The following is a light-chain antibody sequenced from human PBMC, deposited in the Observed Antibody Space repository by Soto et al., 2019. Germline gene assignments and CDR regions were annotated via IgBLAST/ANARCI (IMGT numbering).Light chain of an antibody. CDR1: QTISSW. CDR3: QQYNSYST. V-gene: IGKV1-5*01. J-gene: IGKJ1*01. CDR2: DAS. Sequence: DIQLTQSHSTLSGSVGDRVTLTCRASQTISSWLAWYQQKPGKAPKLLIYDASSLESGVPSRFSGSGSGTEFTLTISSLQPDDFATYYCQQYNSYSTFGQGTKVDIK.